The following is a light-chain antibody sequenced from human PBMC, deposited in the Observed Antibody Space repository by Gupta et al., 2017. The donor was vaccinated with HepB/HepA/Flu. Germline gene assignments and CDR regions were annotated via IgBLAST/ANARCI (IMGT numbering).Light chain of an antibody. CDR2: GAS. CDR3: QQYENWPPWT. J-gene: IGKJ1*01. Sequence: EIVMTQSPATLSVSPGERATLSCRASQSVSTNLAWYQQKPGQAPRLLIHGASTRATGIPARFSGRGSGTEFTLTISSRQSEDSAVYYCQQYENWPPWTFGQGTKVEIK. CDR1: QSVSTN. V-gene: IGKV3-15*01.